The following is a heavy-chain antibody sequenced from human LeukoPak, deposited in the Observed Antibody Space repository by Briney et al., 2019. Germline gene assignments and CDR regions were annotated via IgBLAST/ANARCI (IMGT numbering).Heavy chain of an antibody. D-gene: IGHD3-10*01. CDR3: ARDFVMVRGGGVFDI. CDR1: GFTFDDYG. V-gene: IGHV3-20*04. CDR2: INWNGGST. Sequence: GGSLRLSCAASGFTFDDYGMSWVRQAPGKGLEWVSGINWNGGSTGYADSVKGRFTISRDNAKNSLYLQMNSLRAEDTALYYCARDFVMVRGGGVFDIWGQGTMVTVSS. J-gene: IGHJ3*02.